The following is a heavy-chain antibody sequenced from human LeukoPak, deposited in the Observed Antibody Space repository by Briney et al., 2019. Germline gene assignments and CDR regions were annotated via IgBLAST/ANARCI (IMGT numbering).Heavy chain of an antibody. CDR2: IDYDGSST. V-gene: IGHV3-74*01. CDR3: ARDKSGSLDY. Sequence: PGGSLRLSCAASGFTFSSYWMHWVRQAPGKGLVWVSRIDYDGSSTKYADSVKGRFTISRDNAKNTVYLQMNSLRAEDTAVYYCARDKSGSLDYWGQGTLVTVSS. D-gene: IGHD6-13*01. J-gene: IGHJ4*02. CDR1: GFTFSSYW.